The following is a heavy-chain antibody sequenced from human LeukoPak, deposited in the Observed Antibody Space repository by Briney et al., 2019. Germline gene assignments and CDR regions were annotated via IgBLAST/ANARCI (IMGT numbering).Heavy chain of an antibody. CDR2: ISGIGGST. D-gene: IGHD3-9*01. CDR3: ATITPKLRYFDWLPGY. J-gene: IGHJ4*02. Sequence: GGSLRLSCAASGFTFSSYGMSWVRQAPGKGLEWVSAISGIGGSTYYADSVKGRFTISRDNSKNTLYLQMNSLRAEDTAVYYCATITPKLRYFDWLPGYWGQGTLVTVSS. CDR1: GFTFSSYG. V-gene: IGHV3-23*01.